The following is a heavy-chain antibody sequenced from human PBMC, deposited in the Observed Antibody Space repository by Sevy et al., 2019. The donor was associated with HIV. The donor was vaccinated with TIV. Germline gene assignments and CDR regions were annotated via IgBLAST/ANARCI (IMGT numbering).Heavy chain of an antibody. CDR2: ISYDGSNK. CDR3: AQNGGSSGWYGAY. CDR1: GFTFSSYG. V-gene: IGHV3-30*03. D-gene: IGHD6-19*01. Sequence: GGSLRLSCAASGFTFSSYGMHWVRQAPGKGLEWVAVISYDGSNKYYADSVKGRFTISRDNSKNTLYLQMNSLRAEDTAVYYCAQNGGSSGWYGAYWGQGTLVTVSS. J-gene: IGHJ4*02.